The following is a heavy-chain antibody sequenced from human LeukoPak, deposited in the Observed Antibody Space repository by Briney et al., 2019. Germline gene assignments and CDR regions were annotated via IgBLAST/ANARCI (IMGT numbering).Heavy chain of an antibody. V-gene: IGHV3-48*03. Sequence: GGSLRLSCAASGFTFSSYEMNWVRQAPGKGLEWVSYISSSGSTIYYADSVKGRFTISRDNAKNSLYLQMTSLRAEDTAVYYCARVANYDILTGYFGPRYYYGMDVWGKGTTVTVSS. CDR1: GFTFSSYE. J-gene: IGHJ6*04. CDR2: ISSSGSTI. CDR3: ARVANYDILTGYFGPRYYYGMDV. D-gene: IGHD3-9*01.